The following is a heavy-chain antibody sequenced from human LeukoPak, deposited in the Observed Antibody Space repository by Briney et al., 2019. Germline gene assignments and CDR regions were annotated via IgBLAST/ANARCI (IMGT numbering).Heavy chain of an antibody. CDR1: GFTFSSYS. Sequence: GGSLRLSCAASGFTFSSYSMNWVRQAPGKGLEWVSSISSSSSYIYYADSVKGRFTISRDNAKNSLYLQMNSLRAEDTAVYYCARDDVVDTAVSAYYYYYMDVWGKGTTVTISS. D-gene: IGHD5-18*01. J-gene: IGHJ6*03. V-gene: IGHV3-21*01. CDR3: ARDDVVDTAVSAYYYYYMDV. CDR2: ISSSSSYI.